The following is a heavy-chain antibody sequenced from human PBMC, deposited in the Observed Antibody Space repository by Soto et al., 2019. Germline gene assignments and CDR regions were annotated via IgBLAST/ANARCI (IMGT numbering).Heavy chain of an antibody. Sequence: PGGSLRLSCAASGFTFSSYSMNWVRQAPGKGLEWVSSISSSSSYIYYADSVKGRFTISRDNAKNSLYLQMNSLRAEDTAVYYCATQFYCGGDCYDAFDIWGQGTMVTVSS. V-gene: IGHV3-21*01. D-gene: IGHD2-21*02. J-gene: IGHJ3*02. CDR2: ISSSSSYI. CDR3: ATQFYCGGDCYDAFDI. CDR1: GFTFSSYS.